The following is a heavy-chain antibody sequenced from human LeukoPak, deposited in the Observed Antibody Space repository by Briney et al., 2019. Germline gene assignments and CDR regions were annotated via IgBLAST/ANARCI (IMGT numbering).Heavy chain of an antibody. CDR2: INPSGGST. D-gene: IGHD6-6*01. J-gene: IGHJ4*02. Sequence: GASAKVSCKASGGTFSSYAISWVRQAPGQGLEWMGIINPSGGSTSYAQKFQGRVTMTRDTSTSTVYMELSSLRSEDTAVYYCARNQKAARHLRYWGQGTLVTVSS. V-gene: IGHV1-46*01. CDR1: GGTFSSYA. CDR3: ARNQKAARHLRY.